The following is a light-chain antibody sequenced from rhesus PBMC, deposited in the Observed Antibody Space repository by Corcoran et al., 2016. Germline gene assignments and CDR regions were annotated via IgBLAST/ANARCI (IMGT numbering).Light chain of an antibody. V-gene: IGKV2-90*01. CDR1: QSLLHRDGFTS. Sequence: DIVMTQTPLSLPVTPGEPASISCRSSQSLLHRDGFTSLDWYLQKPGQSPQLLLYLGSNRASGGPDRFSGTGSGTDFTLKISRVEAEDVGVYYCMQGTQLPFTFGPGTKLDIK. CDR3: MQGTQLPFT. J-gene: IGKJ3*01. CDR2: LGS.